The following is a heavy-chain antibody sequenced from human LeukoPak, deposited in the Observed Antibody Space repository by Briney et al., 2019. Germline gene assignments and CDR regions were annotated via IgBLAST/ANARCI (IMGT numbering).Heavy chain of an antibody. CDR1: GFTFSSYS. CDR2: ISISGSKI. CDR3: ARGNWNVDL. V-gene: IGHV3-48*04. J-gene: IGHJ5*02. Sequence: GGSLRLSCAASGFTFSSYSMSWLRRAPGKGLEWVSYISISGSKIHYADTVKGRFTISRDNAMKSLFLQINSLRGDDTAVYYCARGNWNVDLWGQGTLVSVSS. D-gene: IGHD1-20*01.